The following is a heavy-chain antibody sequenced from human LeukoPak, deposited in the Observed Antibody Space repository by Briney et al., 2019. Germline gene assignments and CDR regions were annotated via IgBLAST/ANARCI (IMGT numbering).Heavy chain of an antibody. CDR2: IYYSGST. V-gene: IGHV4-59*01. CDR1: GGSISSYY. CDR3: ARGAYYYDSSGYFFDY. D-gene: IGHD3-22*01. J-gene: IGHJ4*02. Sequence: SETLSLTCTVSGGSISSYYWSWIRQPPGKGLEWIGYIYYSGSTNYNPSLKSRVTISVDTSKNQFSLRLSSVTAADTAVYYCARGAYYYDSSGYFFDYWGQGTLVTVSS.